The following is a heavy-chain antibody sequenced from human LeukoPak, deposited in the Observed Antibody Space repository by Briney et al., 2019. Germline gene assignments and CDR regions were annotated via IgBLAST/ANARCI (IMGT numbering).Heavy chain of an antibody. CDR3: ARGLYTGYSSSWYVWFDP. D-gene: IGHD6-13*01. Sequence: SETLSLTCTVSGGSISSSSYYWRWIRQPPGKGLEWIGYIYYSGCTNYNPSLKRRVTISVDTSKNQFSLKLSSVTAADTAVYYCARGLYTGYSSSWYVWFDPWGQGTLVTVSS. V-gene: IGHV4-61*01. J-gene: IGHJ5*02. CDR1: GGSISSSSYY. CDR2: IYYSGCT.